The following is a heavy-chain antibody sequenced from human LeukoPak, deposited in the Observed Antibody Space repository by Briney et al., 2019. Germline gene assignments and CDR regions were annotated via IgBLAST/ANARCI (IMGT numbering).Heavy chain of an antibody. CDR3: AREGYYYDSSGYYRL. CDR1: GGSISSGGYS. Sequence: PSETLSLTCAVSGGSISSGGYSWSWIRQPPGKGLEWIGYIYHSGSTYYNPSLKSRVTISVDRSKNQFSLKLSSVTAADTAVYYCAREGYYYDSSGYYRLWGQGTLVTVSS. D-gene: IGHD3-22*01. CDR2: IYHSGST. J-gene: IGHJ4*02. V-gene: IGHV4-30-2*01.